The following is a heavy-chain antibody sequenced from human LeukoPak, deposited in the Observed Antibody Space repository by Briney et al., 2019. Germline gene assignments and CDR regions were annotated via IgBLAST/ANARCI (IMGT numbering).Heavy chain of an antibody. CDR2: ISSSGSTI. D-gene: IGHD3-22*01. Sequence: GGSLRLSCAASGFTFSSYEMNWVRQAPGKGLEWVSYISSSGSTIYYADSVKGRFTISRDNAKNSLYLQMNSLRAEDTAVYYCASGLVVVDYYFDYWGQGTLVTVSS. V-gene: IGHV3-48*03. CDR3: ASGLVVVDYYFDY. CDR1: GFTFSSYE. J-gene: IGHJ4*02.